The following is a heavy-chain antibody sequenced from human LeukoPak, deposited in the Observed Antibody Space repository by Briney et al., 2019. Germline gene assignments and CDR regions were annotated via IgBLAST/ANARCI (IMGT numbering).Heavy chain of an antibody. Sequence: ASVKVSCKASGYTFTSYDINLVRQATGQGLEWMGWMNPNSGNTGYAQKFQGRVTMTRNTSISTAYMELSSLRSEDTAVYYCARLSYRRTWAYSGYVLYYFDYWGQGTLVTVSS. CDR1: GYTFTSYD. D-gene: IGHD5-12*01. V-gene: IGHV1-8*01. CDR2: MNPNSGNT. J-gene: IGHJ4*02. CDR3: ARLSYRRTWAYSGYVLYYFDY.